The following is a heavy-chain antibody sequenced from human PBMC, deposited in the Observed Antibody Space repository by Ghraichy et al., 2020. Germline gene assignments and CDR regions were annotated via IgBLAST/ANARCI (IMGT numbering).Heavy chain of an antibody. V-gene: IGHV1-2*06. D-gene: IGHD2-21*01. CDR3: ARAWPLGVVVPLAISDNWFDP. CDR2: INPNSGGT. Sequence: ASVKVSCKASGYSFNSYYIHWVRQAPGQGLEWMGRINPNSGGTDYAQKFQGRVTMTRDTSISTAYVELSSLSSDDTAIYYCARAWPLGVVVPLAISDNWFDPWGQGTLVAVSS. J-gene: IGHJ5*02. CDR1: GYSFNSYY.